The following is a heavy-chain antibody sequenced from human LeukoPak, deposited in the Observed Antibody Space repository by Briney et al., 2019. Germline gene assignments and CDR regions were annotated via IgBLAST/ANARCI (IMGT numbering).Heavy chain of an antibody. CDR1: GFTFSSYA. V-gene: IGHV3-23*01. D-gene: IGHD2-2*01. J-gene: IGHJ4*02. CDR2: ISGSGGST. Sequence: GGSLRLSCAASGFTFSSYAMSWVRQAPGKGLEWVSAISGSGGSTYYADSVKGRFTISRDNSKNTLYLQMNSLRAEDTAVCYCAKDQVVVVPAAMWDYWGQGTLVTVSS. CDR3: AKDQVVVVPAAMWDY.